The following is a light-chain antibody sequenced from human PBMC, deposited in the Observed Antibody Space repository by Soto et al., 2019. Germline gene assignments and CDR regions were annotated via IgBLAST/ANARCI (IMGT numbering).Light chain of an antibody. V-gene: IGLV2-14*03. J-gene: IGLJ1*01. CDR3: SSYSSTITRV. CDR1: SSDIGAYNY. CDR2: DVS. Sequence: QSVLTQPDSVSGSPGQSITISCIGTSSDIGAYNYASWYQQHPGKAPKLIIYDVSNRPSGVSNRFSGSKSGYTASLTISGLQAEDEAEYYCSSYSSTITRVFGTGTKVTVL.